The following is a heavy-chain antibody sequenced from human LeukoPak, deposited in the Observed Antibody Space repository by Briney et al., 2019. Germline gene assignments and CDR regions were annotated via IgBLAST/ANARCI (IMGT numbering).Heavy chain of an antibody. D-gene: IGHD3-10*01. CDR2: IIPIFGTA. J-gene: IGHJ4*02. CDR1: GGTFSSYA. CDR3: ARDASGYFDY. V-gene: IGHV1-69*13. Sequence: ASVKVSCKASGGTFSSYAISWVRQAPGQGLEWMGGIIPIFGTANYAQKFQGRVTITADESTSTAYMELRSLRSDDTAVYYCARDASGYFDYWGQGTLVTVSS.